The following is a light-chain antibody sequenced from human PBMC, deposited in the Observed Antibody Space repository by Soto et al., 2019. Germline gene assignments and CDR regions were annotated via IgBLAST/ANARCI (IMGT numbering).Light chain of an antibody. J-gene: IGKJ4*01. V-gene: IGKV1-5*01. Sequence: DIQMTQSPATLSASVGDRVTITCRASQSVRSWLAWYQQKPGTAPKLLIFDASRLESGVPSRFSGRASGTEFTLTISSLQPDDFATYYCQQYDNYPLTFGGGTKVDIK. CDR1: QSVRSW. CDR3: QQYDNYPLT. CDR2: DAS.